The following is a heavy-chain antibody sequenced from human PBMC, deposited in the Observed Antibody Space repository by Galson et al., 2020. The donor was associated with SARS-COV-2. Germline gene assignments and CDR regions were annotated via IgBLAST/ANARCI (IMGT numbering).Heavy chain of an antibody. CDR1: GFTFSSYW. D-gene: IGHD3-10*01. J-gene: IGHJ4*02. CDR3: ARDSPALPPMVQGVINDY. CDR2: IKQDGSEK. Sequence: GGSLRLSCAASGFTFSSYWMSWVRQAPGKGLEWVANIKQDGSEKYYVDSVKGRFTISRDNAKNSLYLQINSLRAEDTAVYYCARDSPALPPMVQGVINDYWGQGTLVTVSS. V-gene: IGHV3-7*04.